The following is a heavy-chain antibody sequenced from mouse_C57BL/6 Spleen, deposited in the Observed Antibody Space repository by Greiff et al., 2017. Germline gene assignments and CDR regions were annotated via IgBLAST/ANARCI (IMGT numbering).Heavy chain of an antibody. CDR1: GFTFSSYA. CDR3: ARGGGNYLYFDY. Sequence: EVKLMESGGGLVKPGGSLKLSCAASGFTFSSYAMSWVRQTPEKRLEWVATISDGGSYTYYPDNVKGRFTISRDNAKNNLYLQMSHLKSEDTAMYYCARGGGNYLYFDYWGQGTTLTVSS. J-gene: IGHJ2*01. V-gene: IGHV5-4*03. D-gene: IGHD2-1*01. CDR2: ISDGGSYT.